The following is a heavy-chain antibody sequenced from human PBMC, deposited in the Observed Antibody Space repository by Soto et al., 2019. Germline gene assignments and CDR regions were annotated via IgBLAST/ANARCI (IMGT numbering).Heavy chain of an antibody. J-gene: IGHJ4*02. CDR3: VKDSSYHYGDPYYFDH. CDR2: ISWNSGSI. V-gene: IGHV3-9*01. CDR1: GFTFDDYA. D-gene: IGHD4-17*01. Sequence: EVQLVESVGGLLQPGRSLRLSCAASGFTFDDYAMHWVRQAPGKGLECVSGISWNSGSIDYADSVKGRFTISRDNDKNSLYLQMNSLRAEDTALYYCVKDSSYHYGDPYYFDHWGQRTLVTVSS.